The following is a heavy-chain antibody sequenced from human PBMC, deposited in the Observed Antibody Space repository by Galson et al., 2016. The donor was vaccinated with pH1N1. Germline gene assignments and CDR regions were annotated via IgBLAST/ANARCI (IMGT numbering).Heavy chain of an antibody. CDR3: ARPAEQQWRVILPFGY. V-gene: IGHV3-48*03. CDR2: IRRSGSTI. D-gene: IGHD6-19*01. Sequence: LRLSCAASGFAFSSYEMNWVRQAPGKGLEWVSHIRRSGSTIHYADSVKGRFTVSRDNAKNSLYLQMNSLKAEDTAVYYCARPAEQQWRVILPFGYWGQGILVTVSS. CDR1: GFAFSSYE. J-gene: IGHJ4*02.